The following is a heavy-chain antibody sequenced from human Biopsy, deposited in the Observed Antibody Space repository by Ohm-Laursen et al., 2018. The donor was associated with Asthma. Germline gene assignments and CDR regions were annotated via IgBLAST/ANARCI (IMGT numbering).Heavy chain of an antibody. D-gene: IGHD4-17*01. CDR3: ASDFPKDYVRYNFQF. Sequence: GSVKISCKVSGYSLTDLSMHWVRQAPGQGLEWMGGHDHEEGGTVNARRFQGRVTMTEGTSTDTAYMELSSLSSDDTAVYYCASDFPKDYVRYNFQFWGQGTLVTVSS. V-gene: IGHV1-24*01. J-gene: IGHJ4*02. CDR1: GYSLTDLS. CDR2: HDHEEGGT.